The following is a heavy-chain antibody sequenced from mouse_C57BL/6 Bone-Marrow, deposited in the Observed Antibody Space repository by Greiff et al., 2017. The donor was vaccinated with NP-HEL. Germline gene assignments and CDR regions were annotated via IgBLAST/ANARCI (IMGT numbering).Heavy chain of an antibody. CDR3: ARSIAY. CDR1: GYTFTSYW. CDR2: IDPSDSYT. J-gene: IGHJ2*01. Sequence: QVQLQQPGAELVKPGASVKLSCKASGYTFTSYWMQWVKQRPGQGLEWIGEIDPSDSYTNYNQKFKGKATLTVDKSSSTAYMQLSSLTSEDSAVYYCARSIAYWGQGTTLTVSS. V-gene: IGHV1-50*01.